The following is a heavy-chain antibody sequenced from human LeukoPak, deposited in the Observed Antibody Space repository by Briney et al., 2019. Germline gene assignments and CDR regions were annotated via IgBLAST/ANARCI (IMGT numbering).Heavy chain of an antibody. CDR3: ARDLGSYYDSSVGAFDI. D-gene: IGHD3-22*01. Sequence: GGSLRLSCAASGFTFSSYEMNWARQAPGKGLEWVSYISSSGSTIYYADSVKGRFTISRDNAKNSLYLQMNSLRAEDTAVYYCARDLGSYYDSSVGAFDIWGQGTMVTVSS. CDR1: GFTFSSYE. V-gene: IGHV3-48*03. CDR2: ISSSGSTI. J-gene: IGHJ3*02.